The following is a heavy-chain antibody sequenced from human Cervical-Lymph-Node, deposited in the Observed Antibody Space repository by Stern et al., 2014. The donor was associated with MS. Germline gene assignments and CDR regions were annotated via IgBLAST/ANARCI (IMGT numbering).Heavy chain of an antibody. Sequence: QVQLQESGPGLVKPSQTLSLTCTVSGGSISSGGYYWSWIRQPPGKGLGWFGYIYYSGSTYYNPSLKSRFTIAVDTSKNQFSLKLSSVTAADTAVYYCARDLRYYYDSSGYYYRWFDPWGQGTLVTVSS. V-gene: IGHV4-31*03. CDR1: GGSISSGGYY. D-gene: IGHD3-22*01. CDR2: IYYSGST. J-gene: IGHJ5*02. CDR3: ARDLRYYYDSSGYYYRWFDP.